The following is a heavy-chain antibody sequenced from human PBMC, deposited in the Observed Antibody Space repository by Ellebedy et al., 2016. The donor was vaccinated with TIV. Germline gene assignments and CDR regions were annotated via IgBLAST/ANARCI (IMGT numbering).Heavy chain of an antibody. CDR2: INSDGSST. Sequence: GESLKISCAASGFTFSSYWMHWVRQAPGKGLVWVSRINSDGSSTSYADSVKGRFTISRDNAKNTLYLQMNSLRAEDTAVYYCARTRSYWSFDLWGRGTLVTVSS. CDR3: ARTRSYWSFDL. V-gene: IGHV3-74*01. CDR1: GFTFSSYW. J-gene: IGHJ2*01.